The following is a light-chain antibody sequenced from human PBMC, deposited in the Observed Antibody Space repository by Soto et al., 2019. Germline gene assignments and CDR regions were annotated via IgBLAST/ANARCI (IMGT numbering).Light chain of an antibody. CDR2: GAS. CDR1: QSVSNN. J-gene: IGKJ1*01. Sequence: EIVMTQSPATLSVSPGERATLSCRASQSVSNNLAWYQQKPGQAPRLLIYGASTRATGIPARFSGSGFGTEFTLTISSLQSEDFAVYYCQQYNNWPGWTFGQGTRVEIK. CDR3: QQYNNWPGWT. V-gene: IGKV3-15*01.